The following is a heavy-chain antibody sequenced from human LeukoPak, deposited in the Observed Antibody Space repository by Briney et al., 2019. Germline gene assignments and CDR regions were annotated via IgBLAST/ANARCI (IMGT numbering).Heavy chain of an antibody. Sequence: GGSLRPSCVASGFTFSDYWMSWVRQAPGRGLEWVANIETDGDQKNYVDSVEGRFAISRDNARNSLYLQMNSLRDEDTAVYYCARDIPSGFYTPDYWGRGTLVTVSS. CDR2: IETDGDQK. V-gene: IGHV3-7*01. J-gene: IGHJ4*02. CDR3: ARDIPSGFYTPDY. D-gene: IGHD5-12*01. CDR1: GFTFSDYW.